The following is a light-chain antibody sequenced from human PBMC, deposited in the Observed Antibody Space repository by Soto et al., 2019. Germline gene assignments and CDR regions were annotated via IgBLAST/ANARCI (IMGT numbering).Light chain of an antibody. CDR2: DVS. J-gene: IGLJ2*01. CDR3: SSYSTSSPLVL. V-gene: IGLV2-14*03. CDR1: SSDIGGSNS. Sequence: QSALTQPASVSGSPGQTVIISCTGTSSDIGGSNSVSWYQQHPGRAPKLILFDVSTRPSKIPDRFSGSKSDNTASLTISGLQADDEADYYCSSYSTSSPLVLFGGGTKVTVL.